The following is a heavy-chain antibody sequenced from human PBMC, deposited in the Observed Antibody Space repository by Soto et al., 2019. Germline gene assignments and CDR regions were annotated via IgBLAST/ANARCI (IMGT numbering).Heavy chain of an antibody. J-gene: IGHJ6*04. CDR2: VSYDGNHK. D-gene: IGHD6-13*01. V-gene: IGHV3-30*18. CDR1: GFTFRSFG. CDR3: EKDVGQQLALNSGMAV. Sequence: QVQLVESGGGVIQPGTSLSLSCGSSGFTFRSFGMYWVRQAPGKGLEWVAVVSYDGNHKYYADSVKGRFTVSRDNGKIFLYIKMNAGRGEDTVVFFWEKDVGQQLALNSGMAVGGKGPT.